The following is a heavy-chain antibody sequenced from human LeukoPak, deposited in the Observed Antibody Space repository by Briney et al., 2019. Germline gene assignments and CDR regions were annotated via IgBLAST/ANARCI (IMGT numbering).Heavy chain of an antibody. V-gene: IGHV3-43*02. CDR1: GFTFSDHY. J-gene: IGHJ4*02. CDR3: AKDTGPGYGSIVGY. D-gene: IGHD1-26*01. Sequence: GGSLRLSCAASGFTFSDHYMDWVRQAPGKGLEWVSLISGDGGSTYYADSVKGRFTISRDNSKNSLYLQMNSLRTEDTALYYCAKDTGPGYGSIVGYWGQGTLVTVSS. CDR2: ISGDGGST.